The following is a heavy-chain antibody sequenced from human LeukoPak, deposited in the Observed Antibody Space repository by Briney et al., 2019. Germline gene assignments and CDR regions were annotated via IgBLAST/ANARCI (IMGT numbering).Heavy chain of an antibody. CDR1: GFIFSSSA. V-gene: IGHV3-23*01. D-gene: IGHD6-6*01. Sequence: GGSLRLSCAASGFIFSSSAMNWVRQAPGKGREWVSAISGSGGNTYYADSVKGRLTISRDNSKNTLYLQMNSLSAEDTAVYYCANRGSSISLRWGQGTLVTVSS. J-gene: IGHJ4*02. CDR2: ISGSGGNT. CDR3: ANRGSSISLR.